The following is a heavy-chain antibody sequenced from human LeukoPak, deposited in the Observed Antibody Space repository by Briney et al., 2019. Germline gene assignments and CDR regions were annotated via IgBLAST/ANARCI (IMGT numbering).Heavy chain of an antibody. CDR1: GVSISSYY. CDR2: IYYSGGT. V-gene: IGHV4-59*01. D-gene: IGHD6-19*01. CDR3: ARSRQWHYYYMDV. Sequence: SGTLSLTCTVSGVSISSYYWSWVRQPPGKGLEWIGYIYYSGGTNYNPSLKSRVTISVDTSKNQFSLKLSSVTAADTAVYYCARSRQWHYYYMDVWGKGTTVTVSS. J-gene: IGHJ6*03.